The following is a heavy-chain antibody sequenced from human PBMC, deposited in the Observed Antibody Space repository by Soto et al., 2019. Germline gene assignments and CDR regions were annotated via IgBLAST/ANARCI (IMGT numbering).Heavy chain of an antibody. D-gene: IGHD2-15*01. CDR2: ILVGGST. CDR3: AKRRGAGGHFDY. J-gene: IGHJ4*02. V-gene: IGHV3-23*01. CDR1: GFICTSYD. Sequence: GGSLRLSCAASGFICTSYDMSWVRQAPGKGLEWVSTILVGGSTHYEDSVKGRFTISRDRSKNTLYLQMNSLTAEDTAVYFCAKRRGAGGHFDYWGQGALVTVSS.